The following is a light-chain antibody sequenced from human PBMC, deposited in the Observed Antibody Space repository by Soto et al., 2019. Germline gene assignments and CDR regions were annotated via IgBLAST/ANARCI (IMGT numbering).Light chain of an antibody. CDR3: LLYNNWPPFT. J-gene: IGKJ3*01. Sequence: EIVMTQSPATLSVSPGERVTLSCRASQSVSSSLAWYQQKPGQAPRLLIYGASTRATGIPARFSGSGSGTEFTLTVSRLQSEDFAVYYCLLYNNWPPFTFGLGTNVDIK. CDR2: GAS. CDR1: QSVSSS. V-gene: IGKV3-15*01.